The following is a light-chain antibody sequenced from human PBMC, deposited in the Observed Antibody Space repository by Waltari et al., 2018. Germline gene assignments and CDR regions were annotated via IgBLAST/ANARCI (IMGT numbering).Light chain of an antibody. CDR1: SLRTYX. CDR2: GKN. J-gene: IGLJ2*01. Sequence: SSELTQDXXVSVALGQTVRITCQGDSLRTYXESWYQQRPGQAPVLVIYGKNNRPSGXXXRXSGSSSGNTASLTISGAXAEDEADYYCNSRDSSGXHVLFGGXTXLTVL. V-gene: IGLV3-19*01. CDR3: NSRDSSGXHVL.